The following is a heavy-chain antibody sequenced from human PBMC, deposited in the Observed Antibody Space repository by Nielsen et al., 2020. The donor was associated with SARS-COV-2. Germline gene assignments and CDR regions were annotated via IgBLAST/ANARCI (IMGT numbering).Heavy chain of an antibody. D-gene: IGHD3-3*01. Sequence: GESLKISCAASGFTFSSYDMHWVRQATGKGLEWVSAIGTAGDTYYPGSVKGRFTISRENAKNSFYLQMNSLRAEDTAVYYCAKDSRPFGVVIPLYYWGQGTLVTVSS. CDR3: AKDSRPFGVVIPLYY. V-gene: IGHV3-13*04. J-gene: IGHJ4*02. CDR2: IGTAGDT. CDR1: GFTFSSYD.